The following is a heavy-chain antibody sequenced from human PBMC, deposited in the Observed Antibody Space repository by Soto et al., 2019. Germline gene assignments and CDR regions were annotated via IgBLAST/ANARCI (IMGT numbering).Heavy chain of an antibody. J-gene: IGHJ4*02. V-gene: IGHV3-23*01. Sequence: EVQLLQSGEGLAQPGGSLTLSCAASGFSFSDYSMNWVRRAPGKGLEWVSAFSAGGDYRHYADSVKGRFTISRDNSKNTLFLQMNSLRAEDTARYYCAREARYDRGVYHYEGIDYWGQGTLVTVSS. CDR2: FSAGGDYR. D-gene: IGHD3-22*01. CDR3: AREARYDRGVYHYEGIDY. CDR1: GFSFSDYS.